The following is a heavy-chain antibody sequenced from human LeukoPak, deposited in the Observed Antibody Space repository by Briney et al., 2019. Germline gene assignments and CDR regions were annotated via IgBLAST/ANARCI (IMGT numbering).Heavy chain of an antibody. J-gene: IGHJ4*02. D-gene: IGHD1-26*01. Sequence: SETLSLTCTVSGGSISSYHWSWIRQPPGKGLEWIGDIYYSGSTNYNPSLKSRVTISVDTSKNQFSLRLSSVTAADTAVYYSARLASGSYGPLTPFDYWGQGTLVTVSS. CDR2: IYYSGST. CDR1: GGSISSYH. CDR3: ARLASGSYGPLTPFDY. V-gene: IGHV4-59*08.